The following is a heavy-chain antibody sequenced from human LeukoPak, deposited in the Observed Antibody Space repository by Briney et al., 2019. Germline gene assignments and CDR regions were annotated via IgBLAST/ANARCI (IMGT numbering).Heavy chain of an antibody. Sequence: GGSLRLSCAASGFSFSSFSMNWVRQAPGKGLEWVSFISSSSNYIYYTDSVKGRFTISRDNAKNSLFLQMNSLRAEDTAVYYCARGTPTTRDFDYWGQGTLVTVSS. CDR2: ISSSSNYI. CDR1: GFSFSSFS. CDR3: ARGTPTTRDFDY. D-gene: IGHD4-11*01. J-gene: IGHJ4*02. V-gene: IGHV3-21*01.